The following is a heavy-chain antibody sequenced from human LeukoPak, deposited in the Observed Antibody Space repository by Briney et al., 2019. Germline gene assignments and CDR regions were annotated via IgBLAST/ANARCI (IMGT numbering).Heavy chain of an antibody. D-gene: IGHD6-19*01. Sequence: PGGSLRLSCAASGFTFSSDAMSWVRQAPGKGLEWVSAISGSGGSTYYADSVKGRFTISRDNSKNTLYLQMNSLRAEDTAVYYCAKYGSGWYGIDYWGQGTLVTVSS. J-gene: IGHJ4*02. CDR1: GFTFSSDA. CDR2: ISGSGGST. V-gene: IGHV3-23*01. CDR3: AKYGSGWYGIDY.